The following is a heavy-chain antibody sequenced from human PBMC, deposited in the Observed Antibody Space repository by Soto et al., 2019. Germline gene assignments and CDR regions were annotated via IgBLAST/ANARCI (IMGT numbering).Heavy chain of an antibody. V-gene: IGHV3-48*01. CDR1: GFTFSSYS. J-gene: IGHJ5*02. CDR3: ARDRYCSGGSCYRWTLNWFDP. CDR2: ISSSSSTI. Sequence: GGSLRLSCAASGFTFSSYSMNWVRQAPGKGLEWVSYISSSSSTIYYADSVKGRFTISRDNAKNSLYLQMNSLRAEDTAVYYCARDRYCSGGSCYRWTLNWFDPWGQGTLVTVSS. D-gene: IGHD2-15*01.